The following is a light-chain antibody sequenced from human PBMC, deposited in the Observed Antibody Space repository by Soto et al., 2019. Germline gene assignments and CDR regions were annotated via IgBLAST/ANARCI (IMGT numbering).Light chain of an antibody. CDR3: QQYKNWPRT. CDR2: GAS. J-gene: IGKJ1*01. Sequence: IVLTQSPATLSVSPGETATLSCRASQTLSSDLVWYQQKPGQAPRLLVYGASARASGVPAGFSGSGSGTEFTLTISGLQSEDFAIYYCQQYKNWPRTFGQGTKVEIK. CDR1: QTLSSD. V-gene: IGKV3-15*01.